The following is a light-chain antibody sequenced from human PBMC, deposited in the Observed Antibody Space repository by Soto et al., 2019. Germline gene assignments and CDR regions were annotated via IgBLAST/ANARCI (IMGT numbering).Light chain of an antibody. Sequence: EIVMTQSPGTLSVSPGERATLSCRASQSVSSSLAWYQQKPGQAPRLLMYGASTRATGTPARFSGSGSGTEFTLTISSLQSEDFAVYYCQQYSSWPLSFCGGTKVDIK. V-gene: IGKV3D-15*01. CDR2: GAS. CDR1: QSVSSS. J-gene: IGKJ4*01. CDR3: QQYSSWPLS.